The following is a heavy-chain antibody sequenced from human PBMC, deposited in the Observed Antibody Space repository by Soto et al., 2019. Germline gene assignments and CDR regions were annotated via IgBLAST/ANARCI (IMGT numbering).Heavy chain of an antibody. CDR2: IIPIFGTA. Sequence: SVKVSCKASGGTFSSYAISWVRQAPGQGLEWMGGIIPIFGTANYAQKFQGRVTITADESTSTAYMELSSLRSEDTAVYYCARSPSIAAQIDYWGQGTLVTVSS. J-gene: IGHJ4*02. CDR3: ARSPSIAAQIDY. CDR1: GGTFSSYA. D-gene: IGHD6-6*01. V-gene: IGHV1-69*13.